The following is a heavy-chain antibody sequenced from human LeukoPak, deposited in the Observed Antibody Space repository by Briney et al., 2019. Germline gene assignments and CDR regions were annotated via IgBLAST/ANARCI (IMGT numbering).Heavy chain of an antibody. CDR2: IYSGGST. J-gene: IGHJ6*03. CDR1: GFTVSSTY. CDR3: ARGRVRGLSYYYYYMDV. Sequence: GGSLRLSCAASGFTVSSTYMSWVRQAPGKGLEWVSVIYSGGSTYYADSVKGRFTISRDNSKNTLYLQMNSPRAEDTAVYYCARGRVRGLSYYYYYMDVWGKGTTVTVSS. D-gene: IGHD3-10*01. V-gene: IGHV3-53*01.